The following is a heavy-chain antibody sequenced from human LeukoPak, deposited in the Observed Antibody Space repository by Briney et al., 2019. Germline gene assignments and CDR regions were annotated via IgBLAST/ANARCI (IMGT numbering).Heavy chain of an antibody. Sequence: GGSLRLSCSASGFTFSSYAMHWVRQAPGKGLEYVSAITSNGGSTYYADSVKGRFTISRDNSKNTLYLQMNSLRAEDTAVYYCAKRLGYNSGWYYFDYWGQGTLVTVSS. CDR1: GFTFSSYA. J-gene: IGHJ4*02. V-gene: IGHV3-64*04. CDR3: AKRLGYNSGWYYFDY. CDR2: ITSNGGST. D-gene: IGHD6-19*01.